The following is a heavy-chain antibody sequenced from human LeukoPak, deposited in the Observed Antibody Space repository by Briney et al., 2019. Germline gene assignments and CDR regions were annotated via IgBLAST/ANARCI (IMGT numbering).Heavy chain of an antibody. J-gene: IGHJ2*01. D-gene: IGHD1-26*01. CDR2: IYYSGST. V-gene: IGHV4-39*01. CDR3: ARLWEHFDL. CDR1: GGSISSSSYY. Sequence: SETLSLTCTVSGGSISSSSYYWGWIRQPPGKGLEWIGSIYYSGSTYYNPSLKSRVTISVDTSKNQFSLKLSSVTAADTAVYYCARLWEHFDLWGRGTLVTVSS.